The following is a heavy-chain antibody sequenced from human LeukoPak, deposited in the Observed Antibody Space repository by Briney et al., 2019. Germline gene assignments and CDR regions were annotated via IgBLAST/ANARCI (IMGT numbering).Heavy chain of an antibody. CDR1: GATFSSYA. J-gene: IGHJ4*02. CDR3: ARGEAAAGTDY. CDR2: IIPIFGTA. D-gene: IGHD6-13*01. Sequence: GASVKLSCKASGATFSSYAISWVRQAPGQGLEWMGRIIPIFGTANYAQKFQGRVTITTAESTSTAYMELSSLRSEDTAVYYCARGEAAAGTDYWGQGTLVTVSS. V-gene: IGHV1-69*05.